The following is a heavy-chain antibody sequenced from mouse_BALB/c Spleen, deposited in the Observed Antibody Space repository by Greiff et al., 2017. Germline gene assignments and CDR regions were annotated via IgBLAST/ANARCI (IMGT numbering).Heavy chain of an antibody. Sequence: EVQLQESGGGLVKPGGSLKLSCAASGFTFSDYYMYWVRQTPEKRLEWVATISDGGSYTYYPDSVKGRFTISRDNAKNNLYLQMSSLKSEDTAMYYCARGGIYYYGTWFAYWGQGTLVIVSA. D-gene: IGHD1-1*01. J-gene: IGHJ3*01. CDR3: ARGGIYYYGTWFAY. CDR1: GFTFSDYY. CDR2: ISDGGSYT. V-gene: IGHV5-4*02.